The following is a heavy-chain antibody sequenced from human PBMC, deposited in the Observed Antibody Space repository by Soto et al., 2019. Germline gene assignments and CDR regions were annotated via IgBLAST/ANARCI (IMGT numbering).Heavy chain of an antibody. CDR3: AKAGRITMIVFALDY. V-gene: IGHV3-30*18. Sequence: GGSLRLSCAASGFTFSSYGMHWVRQAPGKGLEWVAVISYDGSNKYYADSVKGRFTIYRDNSKNTLYLQMNSLRAEDTAVYYCAKAGRITMIVFALDYWGQGTLVTVSS. CDR2: ISYDGSNK. D-gene: IGHD3-22*01. J-gene: IGHJ4*02. CDR1: GFTFSSYG.